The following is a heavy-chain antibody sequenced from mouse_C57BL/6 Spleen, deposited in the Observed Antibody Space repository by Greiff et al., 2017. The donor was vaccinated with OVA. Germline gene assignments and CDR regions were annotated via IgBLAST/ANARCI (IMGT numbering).Heavy chain of an antibody. V-gene: IGHV3-6*01. Sequence: VQLQQSGPGLVKPSQSLSLTCSVTGYSITSGYYWNWIRQFPGNKLEWMGYISYDGSNNYNPSLKNRISITRDTSKNQFFLKLNSVTTEDTATYYCAGDYDEGFAYWGQGTLVTVSA. CDR1: GYSITSGYY. D-gene: IGHD2-4*01. CDR3: AGDYDEGFAY. CDR2: ISYDGSN. J-gene: IGHJ3*01.